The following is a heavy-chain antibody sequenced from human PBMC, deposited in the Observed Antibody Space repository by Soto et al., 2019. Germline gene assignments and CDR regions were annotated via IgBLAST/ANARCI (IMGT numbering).Heavy chain of an antibody. Sequence: EVQLLESGGGLVQPGRSLRLSCEASGCPFGRSAMSWVRQAPGMGLEWVSTIISDTARTHYADSVKGRFTISRDSSKNTMFLQMNSLRAADTAVYYCATQDCSGAACSPPGWGQGTLVTVSS. CDR1: GCPFGRSA. V-gene: IGHV3-23*01. CDR2: IISDTART. J-gene: IGHJ4*02. D-gene: IGHD2-15*01. CDR3: ATQDCSGAACSPPG.